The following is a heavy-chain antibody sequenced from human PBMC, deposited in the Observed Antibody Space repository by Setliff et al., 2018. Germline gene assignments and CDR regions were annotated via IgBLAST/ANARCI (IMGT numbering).Heavy chain of an antibody. Sequence: AASVKVSCKASGYTFTNHYMHWVRQAPGQGLEWMGMLNPGGGSTTYAQKFQGRVTMTRDTSTSPVYMELSSLRTEDTAVYYCARGYYDSYARYYVVGDYWGQGTPVTVSS. V-gene: IGHV1-46*01. CDR1: GYTFTNHY. CDR2: LNPGGGST. J-gene: IGHJ4*02. D-gene: IGHD3-22*01. CDR3: ARGYYDSYARYYVVGDY.